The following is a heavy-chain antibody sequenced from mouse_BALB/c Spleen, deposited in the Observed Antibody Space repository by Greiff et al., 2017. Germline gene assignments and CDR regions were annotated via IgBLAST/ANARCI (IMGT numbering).Heavy chain of an antibody. CDR2: INPSNGGT. CDR1: GYTFTSYY. Sequence: VKLQQSGAELVKPGASVKLSCKASGYTFTSYYMYWVKQRPGQGLEWIGEINPSNGGTNFNEKFKSKATLTVDKSSSTAYMQLSSLTSEDSAVYYCTRGEDYAWYFDVWGAGTTVTVSS. D-gene: IGHD1-1*01. J-gene: IGHJ1*01. V-gene: IGHV1S81*02. CDR3: TRGEDYAWYFDV.